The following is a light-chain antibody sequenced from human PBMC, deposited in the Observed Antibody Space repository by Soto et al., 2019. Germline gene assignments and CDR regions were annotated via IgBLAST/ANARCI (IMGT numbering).Light chain of an antibody. J-gene: IGKJ5*01. CDR1: QTVGSS. CDR2: RIS. Sequence: EIVMTQSPDILSVSPGARSSLSCRASQTVGSSLAWYQQKPGQAPRLLLYRISTRATGIAARFSGSGSGTEFTLTINSLQSEDFAVYYCQKHYQWPITFGQGTRLEIK. V-gene: IGKV3D-15*01. CDR3: QKHYQWPIT.